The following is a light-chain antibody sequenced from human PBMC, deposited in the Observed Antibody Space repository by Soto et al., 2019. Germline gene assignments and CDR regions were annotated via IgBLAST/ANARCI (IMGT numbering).Light chain of an antibody. J-gene: IGLJ1*01. CDR2: DVS. CDR3: SSYTINITRV. CDR1: SSDVGGYNY. Sequence: QSALTQPASVSGSPGQSITISCTGTSSDVGGYNYVSWHQQHPGKAPKLMIYDVSKWPSGVSNRFSGSKSGNTASLTISGLQAEDEADYYCSSYTINITRVFGTGTKLTVL. V-gene: IGLV2-14*01.